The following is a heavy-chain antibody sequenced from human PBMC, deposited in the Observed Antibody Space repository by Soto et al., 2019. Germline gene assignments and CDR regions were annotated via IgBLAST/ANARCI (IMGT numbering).Heavy chain of an antibody. J-gene: IGHJ4*02. V-gene: IGHV1-8*01. Sequence: ASVKVSCKASGYTFASHDINWVRQATGQGLEWMGWMNPKSGDAGYAQNFQGRVTMTRDTSTSTAYMELSNVRSEDTAVYYCARLATYYYDTSGYNYVDYHFHYWGQGTMVTV. D-gene: IGHD3-22*01. CDR3: ARLATYYYDTSGYNYVDYHFHY. CDR2: MNPKSGDA. CDR1: GYTFASHD.